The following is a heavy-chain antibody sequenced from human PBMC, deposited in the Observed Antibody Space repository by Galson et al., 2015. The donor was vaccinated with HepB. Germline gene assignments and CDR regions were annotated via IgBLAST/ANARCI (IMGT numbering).Heavy chain of an antibody. Sequence: SVKVSCKASGYTFTSYGISWVRQAPGQGLEWMGWISAYNGNTNYAQKLQGRVTMTTDTSTSTAYMELRSLRSDDTAVYYCAVGATKTPPLDAFDIWGQGTMVTVSS. CDR1: GYTFTSYG. J-gene: IGHJ3*02. V-gene: IGHV1-18*01. CDR3: AVGATKTPPLDAFDI. D-gene: IGHD1-26*01. CDR2: ISAYNGNT.